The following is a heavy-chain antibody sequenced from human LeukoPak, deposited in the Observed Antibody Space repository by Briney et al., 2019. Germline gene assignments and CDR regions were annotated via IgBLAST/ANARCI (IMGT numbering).Heavy chain of an antibody. D-gene: IGHD6-6*01. CDR2: ISSSSSYI. J-gene: IGHJ6*02. CDR1: GFTFSSFS. V-gene: IGHV3-21*01. Sequence: AGSLRLSCAASGFTFSSFSMNWVRQAPGKGLEWVSSISSSSSYIYYADSGKGRFTIYTDNAKNSLELRMNSPRAEDTAVYYCARDNQAAPISTYYGMDVWGQGTTVTVSS. CDR3: ARDNQAAPISTYYGMDV.